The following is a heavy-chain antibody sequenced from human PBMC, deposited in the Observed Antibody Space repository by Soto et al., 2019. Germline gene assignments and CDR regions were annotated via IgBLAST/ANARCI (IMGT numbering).Heavy chain of an antibody. D-gene: IGHD3-22*01. CDR1: GYTFTGYY. J-gene: IGHJ4*02. CDR3: ARGYYYDSSGYYYGYYFDY. V-gene: IGHV1-2*02. Sequence: ASVKVSCKASGYTFTGYYMHWVRQAPGQGLEWMGWINPNSGGTNYAQKFQGRVTMTRDTSISTAYMELSRLRPDDTAVYYCARGYYYDSSGYYYGYYFDYWGQGTLVTVSS. CDR2: INPNSGGT.